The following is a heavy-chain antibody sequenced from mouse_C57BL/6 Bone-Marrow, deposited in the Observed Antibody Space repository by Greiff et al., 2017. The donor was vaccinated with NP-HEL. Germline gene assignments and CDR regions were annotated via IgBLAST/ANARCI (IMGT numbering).Heavy chain of an antibody. Sequence: QVQLQQPGAELVKPGASVKMSCKASGYTFTSYWITWVKQRPGQGLEWIGDIYPGSGSTNYNEKFKSKATLTVYTSSRTAYMQLSSLTSEDSAVYYGARDYGSSPYYYAMDYWGQGTSVTVSS. CDR3: ARDYGSSPYYYAMDY. V-gene: IGHV1-55*01. CDR2: IYPGSGST. D-gene: IGHD1-1*01. J-gene: IGHJ4*01. CDR1: GYTFTSYW.